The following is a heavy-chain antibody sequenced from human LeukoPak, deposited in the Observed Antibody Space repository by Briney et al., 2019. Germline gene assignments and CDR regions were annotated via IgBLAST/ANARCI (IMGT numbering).Heavy chain of an antibody. CDR3: AHTRYDDILTGYFIH. D-gene: IGHD3-9*01. CDR1: GFSFSTRGVG. CDR2: IYWDDDK. Sequence: SGPTLVKPTETLTLTCNLSGFSFSTRGVGVGRIRQPPGEALEWLALIYWDDDKRYSPSLRSRLTITKDTSKNQVVLTMTNMDPVDTATYYCAHTRYDDILTGYFIHWGQGTLVTVSS. J-gene: IGHJ4*02. V-gene: IGHV2-5*02.